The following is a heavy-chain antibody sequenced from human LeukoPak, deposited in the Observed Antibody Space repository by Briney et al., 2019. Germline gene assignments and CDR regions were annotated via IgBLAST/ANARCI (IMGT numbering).Heavy chain of an antibody. Sequence: PGGSLRLSCAASGFTVSSSYMSWVRQAPGKGLEWVAVISYDTITKYYADSVKGRFTIARDNSQNTLYLEMNSLRAEDTAVYYCAKKALVGSTSSPFDDWGQGTLVTVSS. CDR2: ISYDTITK. J-gene: IGHJ4*02. CDR3: AKKALVGSTSSPFDD. D-gene: IGHD2-15*01. CDR1: GFTVSSSY. V-gene: IGHV3-30*18.